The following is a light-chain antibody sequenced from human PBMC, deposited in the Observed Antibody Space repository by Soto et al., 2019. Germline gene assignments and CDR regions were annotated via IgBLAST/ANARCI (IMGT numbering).Light chain of an antibody. Sequence: EIVLTQSPATLSLSPGERATLSCRASQSVSYYLAWYQHRPGQAPRLLIYDASSRATGIPARFSGSGSGTDFTLSISSLEPEDFAVYYCQQRSYWITFGQGTRLEIK. CDR3: QQRSYWIT. CDR2: DAS. J-gene: IGKJ5*01. V-gene: IGKV3-11*01. CDR1: QSVSYY.